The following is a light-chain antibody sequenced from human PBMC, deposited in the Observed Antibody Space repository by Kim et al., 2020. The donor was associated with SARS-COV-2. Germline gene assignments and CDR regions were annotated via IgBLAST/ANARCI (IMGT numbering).Light chain of an antibody. V-gene: IGLV2-11*01. CDR1: SNDVGYFNY. CDR3: YSYAGSDTGV. J-gene: IGLJ1*01. CDR2: DVT. Sequence: QSALTQPRSVSGSPGQSVTISCTGTSNDVGYFNYVSWYQQFPDKAPKLLIHDVTKRPSGVPDRFSGSKSGITASLTISGLQVEDEADYYCYSYAGSDTGVFGTGTKVTVL.